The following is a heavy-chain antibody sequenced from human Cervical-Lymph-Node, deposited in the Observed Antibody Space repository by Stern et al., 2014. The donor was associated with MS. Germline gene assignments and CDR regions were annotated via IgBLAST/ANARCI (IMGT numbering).Heavy chain of an antibody. CDR3: ARISVAGTFDY. J-gene: IGHJ4*02. D-gene: IGHD6-19*01. CDR2: MSPSDGSA. CDR1: GYTFTTYF. V-gene: IGHV1-46*01. Sequence: VQLVQSGTEVKKPGASVKISCMASGYTFTTYFMHWVRQAPGQGMEWMGIMSPSDGSATYAQKFQGRLTMTRDTSTSTVYMELSSLRSEDTAVYYCARISVAGTFDYWGQGTLVTVSS.